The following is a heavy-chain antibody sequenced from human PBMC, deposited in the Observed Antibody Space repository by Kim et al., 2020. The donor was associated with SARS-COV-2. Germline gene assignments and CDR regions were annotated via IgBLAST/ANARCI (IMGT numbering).Heavy chain of an antibody. CDR1: GDSVSINSAS. D-gene: IGHD6-6*01. V-gene: IGHV6-1*01. CDR2: TYYRTKWSY. Sequence: SQTLSLTCAISGDSVSINSASWTWIRQSPTRGLEWLGRTYYRTKWSYAYAVSVKGRITINPDTSKNQFSLQLNSVTPEDTAVYYCVRVSRGSSGFNYWGQGTLVTVSS. CDR3: VRVSRGSSGFNY. J-gene: IGHJ4*02.